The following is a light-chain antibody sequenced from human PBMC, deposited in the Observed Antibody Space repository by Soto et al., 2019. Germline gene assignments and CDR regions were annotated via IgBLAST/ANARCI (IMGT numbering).Light chain of an antibody. J-gene: IGKJ4*01. CDR1: QSLSSY. V-gene: IGKV3-11*01. CDR2: DAS. Sequence: EIVLTQSPATLSLSPGERATLSCRASQSLSSYLAWYQQKPGQAPRLLIYDASNRATGIPARFSGSGSGTDFTLTISSLEPEDFAVYYCQQRSDWPSTFGGGTKVQIK. CDR3: QQRSDWPST.